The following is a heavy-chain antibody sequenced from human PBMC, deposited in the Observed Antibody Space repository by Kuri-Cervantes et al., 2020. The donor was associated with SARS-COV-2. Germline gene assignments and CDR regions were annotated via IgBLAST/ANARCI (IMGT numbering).Heavy chain of an antibody. CDR2: LNVNRDKT. Sequence: ASVKVSCKASGCTFTSFDINWVRQAPGQGLEWMGWLNVNRDKTGYAQKFQGRVTFTRDTSTSTAYMELTRLASEDTAVYYCARWSGTSSGYVTGGDIWGQGTLVTVSS. J-gene: IGHJ4*02. V-gene: IGHV1-8*03. CDR1: GCTFTSFD. D-gene: IGHD5-12*01. CDR3: ARWSGTSSGYVTGGDI.